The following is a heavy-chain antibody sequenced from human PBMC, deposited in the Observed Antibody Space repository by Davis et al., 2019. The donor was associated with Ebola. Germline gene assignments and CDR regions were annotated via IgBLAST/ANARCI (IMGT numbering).Heavy chain of an antibody. D-gene: IGHD3-3*01. J-gene: IGHJ6*02. CDR2: INHSGST. CDR3: ARRPRFLEWSRRYYYGMDV. CDR1: GGSFSGYY. Sequence: GSLRPSCAAYGGSFSGYYWSWIRQPPGKGLEWIGEINHSGSTNYNPSLKSRVTISVDTSKNQFSLKLSSVTAADTAVYYCARRPRFLEWSRRYYYGMDVWGQGTTVTVSS. V-gene: IGHV4-34*01.